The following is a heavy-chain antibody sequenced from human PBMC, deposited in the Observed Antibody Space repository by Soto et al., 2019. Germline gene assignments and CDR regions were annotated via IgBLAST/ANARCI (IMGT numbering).Heavy chain of an antibody. D-gene: IGHD6-13*01. CDR2: ISYDESND. V-gene: IGHV3-30*03. Sequence: QVQLVESGGGVVQSGRSLRLSCAASGFSFSTHGMHWVRQAPGKGLEWVAFISYDESNDYYADSVKGRFNISRDNSKNTLYLQLNSLRDEVTAVYYCARGASGYPMRYWGQGTLVTVSS. J-gene: IGHJ4*02. CDR1: GFSFSTHG. CDR3: ARGASGYPMRY.